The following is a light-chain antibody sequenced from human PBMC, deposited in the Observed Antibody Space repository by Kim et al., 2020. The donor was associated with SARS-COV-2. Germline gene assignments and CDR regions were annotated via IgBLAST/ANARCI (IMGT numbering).Light chain of an antibody. Sequence: PGKTVTFLGRASQGVGATLAWYQQKPVQALTLLMSGASTRAIVIPARFSGSGSVAEFTLTISSLQSEDLAVYYCQQYHKWPPYTFGQGTKLEI. J-gene: IGKJ2*01. CDR2: GAS. V-gene: IGKV3-15*01. CDR3: QQYHKWPPYT. CDR1: QGVGAT.